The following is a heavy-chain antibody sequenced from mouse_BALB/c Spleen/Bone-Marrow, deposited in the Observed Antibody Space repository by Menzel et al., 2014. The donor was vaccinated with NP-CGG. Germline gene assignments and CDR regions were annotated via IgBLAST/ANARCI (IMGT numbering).Heavy chain of an antibody. V-gene: IGHV3-1*02. CDR1: GYSITSFYS. CDR3: ARSDYYDWAY. D-gene: IGHD2-4*01. J-gene: IGHJ3*01. Sequence: VQLQQSGPDLVKPSRSLSLTCTVTGYSITSFYSWHWIRQFPGNKLEWMGYINYSGSTNYNPSLKSRISITRDTSKNQFFLQLNSVTTEDTATYYCARSDYYDWAYWGQGTLVTVSA. CDR2: INYSGST.